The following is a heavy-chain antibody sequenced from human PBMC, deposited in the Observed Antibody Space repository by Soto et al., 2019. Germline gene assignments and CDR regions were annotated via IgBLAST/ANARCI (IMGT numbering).Heavy chain of an antibody. J-gene: IGHJ5*02. D-gene: IGHD2-8*01. CDR1: GGSISSYY. V-gene: IGHV4-4*09. Sequence: SETLSLTCTVSGGSISSYYWSWIRQPPGKGLEWIGCIYNSGSTNYNPSLKSRVTISVDTSKNQFSLKLSSVTAADTAVYYCARLYRRNNWFDPWGQGTLVTVSS. CDR2: IYNSGST. CDR3: ARLYRRNNWFDP.